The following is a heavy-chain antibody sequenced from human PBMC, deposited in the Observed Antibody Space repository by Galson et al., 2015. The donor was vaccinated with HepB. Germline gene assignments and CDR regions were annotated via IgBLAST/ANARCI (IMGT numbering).Heavy chain of an antibody. CDR1: GGTFSSYA. Sequence: SVKVSCKASGGTFSSYAISWVRQAPGQGLEWMGGIIPILGIANYAQKFQGRVTITADKSTSTAYMELSSLRSEDTAVYYCARDYCGGDCYGRYFDLWGRGTLVTVSS. D-gene: IGHD2-21*01. J-gene: IGHJ2*01. CDR3: ARDYCGGDCYGRYFDL. CDR2: IIPILGIA. V-gene: IGHV1-69*10.